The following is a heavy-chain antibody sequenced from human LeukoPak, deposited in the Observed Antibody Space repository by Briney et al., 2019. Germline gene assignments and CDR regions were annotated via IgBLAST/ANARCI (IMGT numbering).Heavy chain of an antibody. CDR1: GFTFSSYG. D-gene: IGHD2-21*02. Sequence: PGGSLRLSCAASGFTFSSYGMHWVRQAPGKGLEWVAFIRYDGSNKYYADSVKGRFTISRDNSKNTLYLQMNSLRAEDTAVYYCAKDLDCGGDCYSGSNYYYYGMDVWGQGTTVTVSS. J-gene: IGHJ6*02. CDR3: AKDLDCGGDCYSGSNYYYYGMDV. CDR2: IRYDGSNK. V-gene: IGHV3-30*02.